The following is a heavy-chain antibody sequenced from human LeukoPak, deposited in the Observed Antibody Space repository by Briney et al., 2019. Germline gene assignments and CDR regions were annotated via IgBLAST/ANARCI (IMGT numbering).Heavy chain of an antibody. CDR3: ASRGGFDWLLPFDY. Sequence: ASVKVSCKASGYTFTGYYMHWVRQAPGQGLEWMGWINTNTGNPTYAQGFTGRFVFSLDTSVSTAYLQISSLKAEDTAVYYCASRGGFDWLLPFDYWGQGTLVTVSS. D-gene: IGHD3-9*01. CDR2: INTNTGNP. CDR1: GYTFTGYY. V-gene: IGHV7-4-1*02. J-gene: IGHJ4*02.